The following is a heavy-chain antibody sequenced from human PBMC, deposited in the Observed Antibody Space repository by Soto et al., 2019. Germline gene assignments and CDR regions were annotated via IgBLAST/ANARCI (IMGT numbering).Heavy chain of an antibody. CDR3: ARSSIVHRILMYPFAF. CDR1: GGSITSSDYY. D-gene: IGHD3-9*01. CDR2: IYHDGST. Sequence: PSETLSLTCTVSGGSITSSDYYWGWIRQPPGKGLECVGTIYHDGSTHYNPSLNSRVTSSLDTSKNQFSLKLSSVTDADTAVYYCARSSIVHRILMYPFAFRGQGTLVPVSS. V-gene: IGHV4-39*01. J-gene: IGHJ4*02.